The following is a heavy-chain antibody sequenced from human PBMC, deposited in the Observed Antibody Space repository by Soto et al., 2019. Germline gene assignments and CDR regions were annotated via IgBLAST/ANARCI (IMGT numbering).Heavy chain of an antibody. D-gene: IGHD3-10*01. CDR2: IIPIFGTE. CDR3: ARSFDMVRGQFDP. V-gene: IGHV1-69*06. J-gene: IGHJ5*02. Sequence: VASVKVSCKASGGTFGGYAISWVREAPGQGLEWMGGIIPIFGTENYAQKYQGRVTITADKSTSTAYMGLSSLRSEDTAVYYCARSFDMVRGQFDPWGHGTLATVSS. CDR1: GGTFGGYA.